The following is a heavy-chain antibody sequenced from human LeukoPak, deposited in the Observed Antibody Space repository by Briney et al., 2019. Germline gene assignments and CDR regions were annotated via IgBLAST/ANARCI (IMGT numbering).Heavy chain of an antibody. V-gene: IGHV4-61*02. Sequence: SETLSLTRTVSGGSISSGSYYWSWIRQPAGKGLEWIGRISTSGTSNYNPSLNSRVTISLDTSKNQFSLRLSSVTAADTAVYYCARDMYYNPVRFDIWGQGTMVTVSS. CDR1: GGSISSGSYY. CDR3: ARDMYYNPVRFDI. CDR2: ISTSGTS. D-gene: IGHD3-10*01. J-gene: IGHJ3*02.